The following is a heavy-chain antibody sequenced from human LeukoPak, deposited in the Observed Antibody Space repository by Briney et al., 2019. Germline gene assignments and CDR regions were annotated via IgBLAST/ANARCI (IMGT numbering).Heavy chain of an antibody. J-gene: IGHJ4*02. Sequence: ASVTVSCKASGYTFTGYYMHWVRQAPGQGLEWMGWINPNSGGTNYAQKFQGRVTMTRDTSISTAYMGLSRLRSDDTAVYYCARDFSSYYYDSSGYYPCGYWGQGTLVTVSS. D-gene: IGHD3-22*01. CDR1: GYTFTGYY. V-gene: IGHV1-2*02. CDR2: INPNSGGT. CDR3: ARDFSSYYYDSSGYYPCGY.